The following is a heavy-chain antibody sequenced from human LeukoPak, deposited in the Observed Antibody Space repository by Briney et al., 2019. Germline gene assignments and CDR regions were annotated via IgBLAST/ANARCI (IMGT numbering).Heavy chain of an antibody. D-gene: IGHD7-27*01. CDR2: ISSSSSYI. CDR3: ARVDTNWGRAYDY. V-gene: IGHV3-21*01. J-gene: IGHJ4*02. Sequence: PGGSLRLSCAASGFIFGNFGMGWLRQAPGKGLEWVSSISSSSSYIYHADSVKGRFTISRDNAKNSLDLQMNSLRAEDTAVYYCARVDTNWGRAYDYWGQGTLVTVSS. CDR1: GFIFGNFG.